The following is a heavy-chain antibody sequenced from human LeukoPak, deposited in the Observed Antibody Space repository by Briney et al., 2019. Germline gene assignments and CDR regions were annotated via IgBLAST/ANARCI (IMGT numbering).Heavy chain of an antibody. D-gene: IGHD3-22*01. CDR1: GSTVSSNY. J-gene: IGHJ4*02. CDR3: ARTHDSSGSRLDY. V-gene: IGHV3-53*01. CDR2: IYSGGST. Sequence: GGSLRLSCAASGSTVSSNYMSWVRQAPGKGLEWVSIIYSGGSTYYADSVKGRFTISRDISKNTLYLQMNSLRAEDTAVYHCARTHDSSGSRLDYWGQGTLVSVSS.